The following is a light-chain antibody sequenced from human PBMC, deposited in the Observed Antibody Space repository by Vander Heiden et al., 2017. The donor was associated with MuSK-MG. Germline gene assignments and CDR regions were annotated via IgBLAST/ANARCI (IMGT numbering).Light chain of an antibody. CDR3: QSYDSSLRGVV. Sequence: HFVLTQSPSVSGAPGQTVTISCTGSSSNIGAPFDVHWYKQLPGAAPDLLIYANNNRPSGVPDRLSGSKSGTSASLAITGLRAEDEADYYCQSYDSSLRGVVFGGGTKVTVL. CDR2: ANN. J-gene: IGLJ2*01. CDR1: SSNIGAPFD. V-gene: IGLV1-40*01.